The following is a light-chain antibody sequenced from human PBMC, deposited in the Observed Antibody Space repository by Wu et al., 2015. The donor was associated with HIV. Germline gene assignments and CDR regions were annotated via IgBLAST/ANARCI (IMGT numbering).Light chain of an antibody. J-gene: IGKJ3*01. V-gene: IGKV1-33*01. Sequence: DIQMTQSPSSLSASVGDRVTITCQASQDISKYLNWYQQKPGKVPKLLIYDASNLETGVPSRFSGSGSGTDFTLTISGLQPEDIGTYYCQQYDNLPRFTFGPGTKVHIK. CDR3: QQYDNLPRFT. CDR1: QDISKY. CDR2: DAS.